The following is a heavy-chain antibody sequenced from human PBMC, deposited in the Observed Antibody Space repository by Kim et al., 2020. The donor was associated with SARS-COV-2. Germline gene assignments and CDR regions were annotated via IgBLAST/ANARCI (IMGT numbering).Heavy chain of an antibody. D-gene: IGHD6-6*01. J-gene: IGHJ4*02. CDR2: IYYSGST. Sequence: SETLSLTCTVSGGSISSYYWSWIRQPPGKGLEWIGYIYYSGSTNYNPSLKSRVTISVDTSKNQFSLKLSSVTAADTAVYYCARGPRIAARHPDFDYWGQGTLVTVSS. V-gene: IGHV4-59*01. CDR1: GGSISSYY. CDR3: ARGPRIAARHPDFDY.